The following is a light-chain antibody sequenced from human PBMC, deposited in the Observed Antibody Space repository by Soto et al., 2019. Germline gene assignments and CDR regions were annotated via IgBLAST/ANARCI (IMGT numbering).Light chain of an antibody. CDR2: GNS. CDR3: QSYDSSLTLYV. Sequence: QSVVTQPPPVSGAPGQRGTISRNGSSSNIGAGYDVHWYQQFPGTAPKLLIYGNSNRPSGVPDRFSGSKSGTSVSLAITGLQAEDEADYYCQSYDSSLTLYVFGTGTKVTVL. V-gene: IGLV1-40*01. CDR1: SSNIGAGYD. J-gene: IGLJ1*01.